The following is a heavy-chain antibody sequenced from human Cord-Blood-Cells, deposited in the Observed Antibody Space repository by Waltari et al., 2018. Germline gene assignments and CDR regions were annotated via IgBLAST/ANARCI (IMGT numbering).Heavy chain of an antibody. CDR2: IIPIFGTA. CDR3: AREYCSGGSCYFDY. J-gene: IGHJ4*02. D-gene: IGHD2-15*01. Sequence: QVQLVQSGAEVKKPGSSVKVSCTASVGTFSSYAISWVRQAPGQGLEWMGGIIPIFGTANYAQKFQGRVTITADESTSTAYMELSSLRSEDTAVYYCAREYCSGGSCYFDYWGQGTLVTVSS. V-gene: IGHV1-69*01. CDR1: VGTFSSYA.